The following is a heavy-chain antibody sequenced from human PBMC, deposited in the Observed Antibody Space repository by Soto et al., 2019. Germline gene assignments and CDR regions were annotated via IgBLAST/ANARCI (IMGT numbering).Heavy chain of an antibody. Sequence: GASVKVSCKASGYTFTSYGISWVRQAPGQGLEWMGWISAYNGNTNYAQKLQARVTMTTDTSTSTAYMELRSLRSDDTPVYHCAKDIVVVPAAIPEHYYYCMHVWGQGTTVTVSS. D-gene: IGHD2-2*02. V-gene: IGHV1-18*04. CDR3: AKDIVVVPAAIPEHYYYCMHV. CDR2: ISAYNGNT. CDR1: GYTFTSYG. J-gene: IGHJ6*02.